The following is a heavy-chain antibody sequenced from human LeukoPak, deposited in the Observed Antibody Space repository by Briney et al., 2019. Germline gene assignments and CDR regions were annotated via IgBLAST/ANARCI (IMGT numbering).Heavy chain of an antibody. CDR2: IKQDGSEK. D-gene: IGHD3-22*01. CDR1: GFPFSNYW. Sequence: GGSLRLSCAASGFPFSNYWMTWVRQAPGKGLEWVANIKQDGSEKFYVDSVKGRFTISRDNAKNSLYLQMNSLRAEDTAVYYCARHYYDISGYYGQDYFDYRGQGTLVTVSS. J-gene: IGHJ4*02. V-gene: IGHV3-7*01. CDR3: ARHYYDISGYYGQDYFDY.